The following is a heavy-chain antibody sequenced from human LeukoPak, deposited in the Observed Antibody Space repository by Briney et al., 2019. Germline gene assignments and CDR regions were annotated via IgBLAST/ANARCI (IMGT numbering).Heavy chain of an antibody. CDR1: GYTFTSYG. CDR2: ISAYNGNT. V-gene: IGHV1-18*01. J-gene: IGHJ4*02. CDR3: ARDQTSGYYDILTGYYTTFLFDY. Sequence: ASVKVSCKASGYTFTSYGISWVRQAPGQGLEWMGWISAYNGNTNYAQKLQGRVTMTTDTSTSTAYMELRSLRSDDTAVYYCARDQTSGYYDILTGYYTTFLFDYWGQGTLVTVSS. D-gene: IGHD3-9*01.